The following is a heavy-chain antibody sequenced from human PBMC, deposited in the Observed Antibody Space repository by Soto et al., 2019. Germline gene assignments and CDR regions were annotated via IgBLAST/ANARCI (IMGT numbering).Heavy chain of an antibody. J-gene: IGHJ4*02. CDR2: IKSKTDGATT. Sequence: EVQLVESGGGLVKPGGSLRLSCAASGFTFSNAWMSWVRQAPGKGLEWVGRIKSKTDGATTDYAEPVKGRFTISRDDSKNTPYPQMNSQKTEDTAVYYCTTELFHLVVADFDYWGQGTLVTVSS. D-gene: IGHD2-15*01. V-gene: IGHV3-15*01. CDR3: TTELFHLVVADFDY. CDR1: GFTFSNAW.